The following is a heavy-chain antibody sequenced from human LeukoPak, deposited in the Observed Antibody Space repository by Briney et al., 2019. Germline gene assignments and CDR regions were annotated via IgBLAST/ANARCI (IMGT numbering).Heavy chain of an antibody. CDR3: ARDTARITIFGVAKYMDV. CDR1: GYTFTGYY. J-gene: IGHJ6*03. V-gene: IGHV1-2*02. Sequence: GASVKVSCKASGYTFTGYYMHWVRQAPGQGLEWMGWINPNSGGTNYAQKLQGRVTLTRDTSISTAYMELSRLRSDDTAVYYCARDTARITIFGVAKYMDVWGKGTTVTVSS. CDR2: INPNSGGT. D-gene: IGHD3-3*01.